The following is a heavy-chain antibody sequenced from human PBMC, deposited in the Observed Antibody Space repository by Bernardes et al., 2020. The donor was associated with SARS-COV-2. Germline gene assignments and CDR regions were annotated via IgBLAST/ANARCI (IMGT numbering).Heavy chain of an antibody. J-gene: IGHJ4*02. D-gene: IGHD1-1*01. Sequence: GGSLRLSCAASGFTFSSYAMHWVRQAPGKGLEWVAVISYDGVDKYYADSVKGRFTISRDNSKNTLYLQMNSLRTEDTAVYYCAREGDGYNSLDKSFDYWGQGTLVTVSS. CDR3: AREGDGYNSLDKSFDY. V-gene: IGHV3-30-3*01. CDR1: GFTFSSYA. CDR2: ISYDGVDK.